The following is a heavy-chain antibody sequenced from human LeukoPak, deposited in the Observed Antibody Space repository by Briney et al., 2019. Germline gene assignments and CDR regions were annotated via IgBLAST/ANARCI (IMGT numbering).Heavy chain of an antibody. CDR1: GYTFTSYG. J-gene: IGHJ4*02. CDR2: ISTYNGDT. CDR3: ARGYGGSSSVDY. Sequence: ASVKVSCKASGYTFTSYGISWVRQAPGQGLEWMGWISTYNGDTIYAQKVQGRVTMTTDTSTTTAYMELRSLRSDDTAVYYCARGYGGSSSVDYWAREPWSPSPQ. V-gene: IGHV1-18*01. D-gene: IGHD1-26*01.